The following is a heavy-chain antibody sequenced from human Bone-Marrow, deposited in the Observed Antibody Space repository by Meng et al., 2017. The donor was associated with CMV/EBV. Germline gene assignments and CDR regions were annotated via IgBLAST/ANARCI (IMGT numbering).Heavy chain of an antibody. CDR1: GCTISRSSST. V-gene: IGHV4-39*07. D-gene: IGHD3-22*01. CDR3: AREEGEYYYDSSGYSI. Sequence: QVQEAGLELGGPLVPPSISRTVSGCTISRSSSTWCWNRQPPWKGMVWIGSIYYSGGTYYNPSLKSRVTISVDTSKNQFSLKLRSVTAADTAVYYCAREEGEYYYDSSGYSIWGQGTLVTVSS. CDR2: IYYSGGT. J-gene: IGHJ4*02.